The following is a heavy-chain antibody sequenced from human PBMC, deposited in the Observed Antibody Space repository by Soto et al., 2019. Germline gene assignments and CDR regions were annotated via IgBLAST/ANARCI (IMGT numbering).Heavy chain of an antibody. J-gene: IGHJ5*02. CDR2: IYVTGAV. V-gene: IGHV4-31*03. Sequence: TLSLTCSVAGAALNSGNYYWSWIRQVRGKGLEWIGHIYVTGAVDYNPSLRDRITISQDTSERQFSLNLRLVTAADTAVYYCARLRIATNNYKWFDHWGQGTLVTVSS. D-gene: IGHD2-21*01. CDR1: GAALNSGNYY. CDR3: ARLRIATNNYKWFDH.